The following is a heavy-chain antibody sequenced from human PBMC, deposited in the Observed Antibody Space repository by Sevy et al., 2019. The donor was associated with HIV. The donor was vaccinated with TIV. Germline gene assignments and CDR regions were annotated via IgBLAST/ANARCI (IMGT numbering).Heavy chain of an antibody. CDR2: IYTSGST. Sequence: SETLSLTCTASGGSISSYYWSWIRQPAGKGLEWIGRIYTSGSTNYNPSLKSRVTMSVDTSKNKFSLKLSSVTAADAAVYYCARDCSSTSYSKRGFDYWGQGTLVTVSS. CDR3: ARDCSSTSYSKRGFDY. J-gene: IGHJ4*02. D-gene: IGHD2-2*01. V-gene: IGHV4-4*07. CDR1: GGSISSYY.